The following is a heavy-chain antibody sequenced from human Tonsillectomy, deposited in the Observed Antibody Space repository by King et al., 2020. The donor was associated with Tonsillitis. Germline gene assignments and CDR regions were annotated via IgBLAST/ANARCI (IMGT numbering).Heavy chain of an antibody. D-gene: IGHD3-16*02. CDR2: IYHSGST. CDR3: ASRDYDYVWGSYRYSERRGGDRYYFDY. Sequence: QLQESGPGLVKPSETLSLTCAVSGSSISSGYYWGWIRQPPGKGLEWSGSIYHSGSTYYNPSLKSRVTISVDTSKNQFSLKLSAVNAADTAVYYCASRDYDYVWGSYRYSERRGGDRYYFDYWGQGTLVTVSS. J-gene: IGHJ4*02. V-gene: IGHV4-38-2*01. CDR1: GSSISSGYY.